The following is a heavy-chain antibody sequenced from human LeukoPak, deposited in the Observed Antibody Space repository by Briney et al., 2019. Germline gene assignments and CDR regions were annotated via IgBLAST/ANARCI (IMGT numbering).Heavy chain of an antibody. CDR1: GFTFSNYS. J-gene: IGHJ6*04. D-gene: IGHD3-16*01. Sequence: KPGGSLRLSCAASGFTFSNYSMNWVRQAPGKGLEWVSSISSRSTYIYRADSVKGRFTISRDNAKNSLFLQMNSLRAEDTAVYFCAKSTRAVMAMMDVWGKGTTVTVSS. CDR3: AKSTRAVMAMMDV. CDR2: ISSRSTYI. V-gene: IGHV3-21*01.